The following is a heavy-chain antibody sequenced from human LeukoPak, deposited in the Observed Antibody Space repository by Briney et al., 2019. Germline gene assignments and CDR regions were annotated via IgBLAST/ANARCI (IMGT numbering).Heavy chain of an antibody. V-gene: IGHV3-23*01. Sequence: GGSLRLSCAASGFTFSSYAMSWVRQAPGKGLEWVSAISGSGGSTYYADSVKGRFAISRDNSKSTLYIQMNSLRAEDTAVYYCARAKPKNMVRGLIMRRESRYYFDYWGQGTLVTVSS. D-gene: IGHD3-10*01. CDR1: GFTFSSYA. J-gene: IGHJ4*02. CDR3: ARAKPKNMVRGLIMRRESRYYFDY. CDR2: ISGSGGST.